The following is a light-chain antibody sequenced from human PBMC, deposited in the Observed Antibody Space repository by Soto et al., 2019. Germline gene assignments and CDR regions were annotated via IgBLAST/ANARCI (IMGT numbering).Light chain of an antibody. CDR3: QQRSNWPPKYT. CDR2: DAS. J-gene: IGKJ2*01. CDR1: QSVSSY. V-gene: IGKV3-11*01. Sequence: EIVLTQSPATLSLSPGERATLSCRASQSVSSYLAWYQQKPGQAPRLLIYDASNRATGIPARFSGSGSGTDFTLTVSSLGAEDFAVYYCQQRSNWPPKYTFGQGTKLEIK.